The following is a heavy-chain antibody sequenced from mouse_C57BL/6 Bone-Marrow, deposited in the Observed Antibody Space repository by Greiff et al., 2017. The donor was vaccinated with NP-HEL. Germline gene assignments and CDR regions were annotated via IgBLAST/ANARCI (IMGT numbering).Heavy chain of an antibody. CDR1: GYTFTDYY. V-gene: IGHV1-19*01. J-gene: IGHJ3*01. D-gene: IGHD2-4*01. Sequence: EVQLQQSGPVLVKPGASVKMSCKASGYTFTDYYMNWVKQSHGKSLEWIGVINPYNGGTSYNQKFKGKATLTVDKSSSTAYMELNSLTSEDSAVYYCAREEGLRRGFAYWGQGTLVTVSA. CDR3: AREEGLRRGFAY. CDR2: INPYNGGT.